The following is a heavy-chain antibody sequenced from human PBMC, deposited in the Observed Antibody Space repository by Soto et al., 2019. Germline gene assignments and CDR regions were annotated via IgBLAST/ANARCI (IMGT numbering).Heavy chain of an antibody. J-gene: IGHJ4*02. CDR1: GFTFSSYA. CDR2: ISYDGSNK. CDR3: ARDVY. Sequence: PWGSLRLSCAASGFTFSSYAMHWFRQAPGKGLEWVAVISYDGSNKYYADSVKGRFTISRDNSKNTLYLQMNSLRAEDTAVYYCARDVYWGQGTLVTVSS. V-gene: IGHV3-30-3*01.